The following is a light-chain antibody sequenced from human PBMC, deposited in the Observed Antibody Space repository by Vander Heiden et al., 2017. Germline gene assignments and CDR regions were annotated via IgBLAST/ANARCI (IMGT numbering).Light chain of an antibody. CDR3: QQYYATPRA. Sequence: DIVMTQSPASLAVSLGARATINCKPIQTLPHSSINGNYLAWYQQKPGQPPKLLIYWASTRGSGIPDRFSGSGSGTDFTLTISNLQAEDVAVYYCQQYYATPRAFGQGTTVEIK. J-gene: IGKJ1*01. V-gene: IGKV4-1*01. CDR1: QTLPHSSINGNY. CDR2: WAS.